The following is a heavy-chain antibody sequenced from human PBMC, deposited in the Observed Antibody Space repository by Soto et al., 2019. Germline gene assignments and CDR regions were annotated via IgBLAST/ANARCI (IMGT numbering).Heavy chain of an antibody. V-gene: IGHV4-31*03. CDR3: ATSRGSGSYYYYYGMDV. CDR1: GGSISSGGYY. CDR2: IYYSGST. Sequence: QVQLQESGPGLVKPSQTLSLTCTVSGGSISSGGYYWSWIRQHPGKGLEWIGYIYYSGSTYYNPSLKSRVTISVDTSKNQCSLKLSSVTAADTAVYYCATSRGSGSYYYYYGMDVWGQGTTVTVSS. D-gene: IGHD3-3*01. J-gene: IGHJ6*02.